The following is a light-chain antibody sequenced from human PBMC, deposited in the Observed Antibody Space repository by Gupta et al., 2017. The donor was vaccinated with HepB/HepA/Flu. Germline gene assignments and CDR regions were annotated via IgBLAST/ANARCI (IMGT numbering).Light chain of an antibody. CDR3: VLYMSSGSWV. CDR2: STN. V-gene: IGLV8-61*01. J-gene: IGLJ3*02. Sequence: QTVVTQEPSFSVSPGGTVTLTCGLSSGSVSTSYYPSWYQQTPGQAPRTLIYSTNIRFSGVPDRFSGSILGNKAALTITGAQADDGSDYYCVLYMSSGSWVFGGGTKLTVL. CDR1: SGSVSTSYY.